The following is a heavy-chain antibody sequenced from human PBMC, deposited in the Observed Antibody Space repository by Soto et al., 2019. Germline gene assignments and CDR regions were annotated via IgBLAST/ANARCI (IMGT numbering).Heavy chain of an antibody. Sequence: QVQLVQSGAEVKKPGSSVKVSCKASGGTFSSYAISWVRQAPGQGLEWMGGIIPIFGTANYAQKFQGRVTITADEAPSTAYMELSSLSSEDTAVYYWARTRIPVVRGGIPRWFDPWGQGTLIAVSS. D-gene: IGHD3-10*01. J-gene: IGHJ5*02. V-gene: IGHV1-69*12. CDR1: GGTFSSYA. CDR3: ARTRIPVVRGGIPRWFDP. CDR2: IIPIFGTA.